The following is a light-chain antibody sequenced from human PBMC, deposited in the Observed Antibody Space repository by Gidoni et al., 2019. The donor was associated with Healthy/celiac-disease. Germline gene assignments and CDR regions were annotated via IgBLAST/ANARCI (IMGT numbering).Light chain of an antibody. V-gene: IGKV4-1*01. CDR1: QSVLYTSNNKNY. CDR2: WAS. CDR3: HEYYRTLS. Sequence: FVLTPPPASLAVSLGERVTINCSSSQSVLYTSNNKNYLDWYQQRPGQPPRLLIYWASTRESGVPDRGSGSGSGTDFTITISHLQAEDVAVYYWHEYYRTLSFGGGTKVEIK. J-gene: IGKJ4*01.